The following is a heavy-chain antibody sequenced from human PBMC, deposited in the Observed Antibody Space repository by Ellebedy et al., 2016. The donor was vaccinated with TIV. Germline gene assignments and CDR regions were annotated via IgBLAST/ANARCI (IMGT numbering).Heavy chain of an antibody. J-gene: IGHJ5*02. Sequence: GSLRLSCAVYGGSFSGYYWSWIRQPPGKGLEWIGEINHSGSTNYNPSLKSRVTVSVDTSKNQFSLKLSSVTAADTAVYYCARGTRYSSGWYWFDPWGQGTLVTVSS. V-gene: IGHV4-34*01. CDR2: INHSGST. CDR1: GGSFSGYY. CDR3: ARGTRYSSGWYWFDP. D-gene: IGHD6-19*01.